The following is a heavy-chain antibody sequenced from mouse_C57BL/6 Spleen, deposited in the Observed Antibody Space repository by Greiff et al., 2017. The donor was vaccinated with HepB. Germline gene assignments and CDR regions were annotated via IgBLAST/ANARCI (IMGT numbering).Heavy chain of an antibody. V-gene: IGHV5-4*01. D-gene: IGHD1-1*01. CDR1: GFTFSSYA. CDR3: AREPSFITTVVATGYFDV. Sequence: EVQVVESGGGLVKPGGSLKLSCAASGFTFSSYAMSWVRQTPEKRLEWVATISDGGSYTYYPDNVKGRFTISRDNAKNNLYLQMSHLKSEDTAMYYCAREPSFITTVVATGYFDVWGTGTTVTVSS. J-gene: IGHJ1*03. CDR2: ISDGGSYT.